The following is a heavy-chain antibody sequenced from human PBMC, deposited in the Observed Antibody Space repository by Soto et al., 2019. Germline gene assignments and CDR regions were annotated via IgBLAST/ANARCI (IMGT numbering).Heavy chain of an antibody. D-gene: IGHD3-10*01. CDR1: GGPVKSDFDY. CDR3: ARERRAGNSFDS. Sequence: SETLSLTCTVSGGPVKSDFDYWSWIRQPPGKGLEWIGYIYNIMSTNYNPSLRSRVTMSLDTSNNQFSLKLTSVTAADTAVYYCARERRAGNSFDSWGQGTLVTVSS. J-gene: IGHJ5*01. CDR2: IYNIMST. V-gene: IGHV4-61*01.